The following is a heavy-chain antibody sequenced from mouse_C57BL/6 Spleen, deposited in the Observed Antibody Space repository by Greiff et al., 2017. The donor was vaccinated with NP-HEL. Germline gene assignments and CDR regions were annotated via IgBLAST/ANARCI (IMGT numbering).Heavy chain of an antibody. V-gene: IGHV5-17*01. CDR2: ISSGSSTI. J-gene: IGHJ3*01. D-gene: IGHD2-3*01. Sequence: EVQLQESGGGLVKPGGSLKLSCAASGFTFSDYGMHWVRQAPEKGLEWVAYISSGSSTIYYADTVKGRFTISRDNAKNTLFLQMTSLRSEDTAMYYCARAGMGTWFAYWGQGTLVTVSA. CDR3: ARAGMGTWFAY. CDR1: GFTFSDYG.